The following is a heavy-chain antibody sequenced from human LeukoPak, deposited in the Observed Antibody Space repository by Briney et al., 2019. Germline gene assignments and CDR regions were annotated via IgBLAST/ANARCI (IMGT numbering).Heavy chain of an antibody. Sequence: PGGSLRLSCTTSGFNFNDHALSWVRQAPGKGLEWVSLIRNRHMRETKEYAASVEGRFSISRDASKSIVYLQMNSLQTEDTAVYYCTRGGTVAVIGYGMDVWGQGTTVTVSS. CDR1: GFNFNDHA. J-gene: IGHJ6*02. CDR2: IRNRHMRETK. V-gene: IGHV3-49*04. CDR3: TRGGTVAVIGYGMDV. D-gene: IGHD1/OR15-1a*01.